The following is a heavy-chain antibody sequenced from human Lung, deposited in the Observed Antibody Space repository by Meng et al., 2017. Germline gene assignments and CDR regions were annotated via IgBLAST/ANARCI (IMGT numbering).Heavy chain of an antibody. CDR3: ASSRGVSHYYSVWTS. CDR1: GFTFSSYS. CDR2: ISSSSSYI. V-gene: IGHV3-21*01. Sequence: GESLKISCAASGFTFSSYSMNWVRQAPGKGLEWVSSISSSSSYIYYADSVKGRFPISRDNAKNSLYLQMNSLRAEDTAVYYCASSRGVSHYYSVWTSGAKGPRSPSP. D-gene: IGHD3-10*01. J-gene: IGHJ6*02.